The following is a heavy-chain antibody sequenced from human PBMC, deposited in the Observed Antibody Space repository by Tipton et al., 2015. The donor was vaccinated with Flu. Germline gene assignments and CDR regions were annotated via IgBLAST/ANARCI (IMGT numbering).Heavy chain of an antibody. V-gene: IGHV4-39*07. CDR2: IYYSGST. D-gene: IGHD2-15*01. CDR1: GGSISSSSYY. CDR3: ARDWVAGYCSGGSCYS. Sequence: TLSLTCTVSGGSISSSSYYWGWIRQPPGKGLEWIGSIYYSGSTYYNPSLKSRVTISVDTSKNQFSLKLSSVTAADTAVYYCARDWVAGYCSGGSCYSWGQGTLVTVSS. J-gene: IGHJ4*02.